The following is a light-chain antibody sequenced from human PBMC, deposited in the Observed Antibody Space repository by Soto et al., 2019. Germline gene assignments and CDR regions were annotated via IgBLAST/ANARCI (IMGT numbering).Light chain of an antibody. CDR2: GAS. CDR1: QSVNSN. CDR3: QQYNNWPLT. J-gene: IGKJ4*01. V-gene: IGKV3-15*01. Sequence: EIVMTQSPATLSVSPGERVTLSCRASQSVNSNLAWYQQKPDQAPRLLIYGASTRATGIPASFSGSGSGTDFTLIISRLQSEDFAVYYCQQYNNWPLTFGGGTKVEIK.